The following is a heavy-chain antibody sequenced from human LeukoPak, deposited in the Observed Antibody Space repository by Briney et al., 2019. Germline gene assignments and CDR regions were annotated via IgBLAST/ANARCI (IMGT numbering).Heavy chain of an antibody. D-gene: IGHD3-10*01. CDR2: ISYDVSNK. CDR3: ARDRGSSYYGSGSYYYGYFDY. V-gene: IGHV3-30-3*01. J-gene: IGHJ4*02. Sequence: GRSLRLSCAASGFTFSSYAMHWVRQAPGKGLEWVAVISYDVSNKYYADSVKGRFTISGDNSKNTLYLQMNSLRAEDTAVYYFARDRGSSYYGSGSYYYGYFDYWGQGTLVTVSS. CDR1: GFTFSSYA.